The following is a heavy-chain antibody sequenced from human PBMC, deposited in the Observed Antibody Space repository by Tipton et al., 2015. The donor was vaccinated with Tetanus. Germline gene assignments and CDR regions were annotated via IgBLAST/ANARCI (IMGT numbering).Heavy chain of an antibody. CDR2: INHSGST. Sequence: LRLSCAASGGSFSGYYWSWIRQPPGKGLEWIGEINHSGSTNYNPSLKSRVTISVDTSKNQFSLKLSSVTAADTAVYYCARAFEGSFDYWGQGTLVTVSS. J-gene: IGHJ4*02. CDR3: ARAFEGSFDY. V-gene: IGHV4-34*01. CDR1: GGSFSGYY. D-gene: IGHD3-9*01.